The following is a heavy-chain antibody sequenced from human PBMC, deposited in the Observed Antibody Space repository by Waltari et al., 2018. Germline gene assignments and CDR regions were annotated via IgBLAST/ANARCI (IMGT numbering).Heavy chain of an antibody. V-gene: IGHV4-39*01. J-gene: IGHJ4*02. CDR2: IYYSGGT. D-gene: IGHD3-10*01. Sequence: QLQLQESGPGLVKPSETLSLTCTVSGGSISSSSYYWGWTRQPPGKGLEWLGSIYYSGGTYYNPSLKSRVTISVDTSKNQFSLKLSSVTAADTAVYYCASLYGSGSYGNYWGQGTLVTVSS. CDR1: GGSISSSSYY. CDR3: ASLYGSGSYGNY.